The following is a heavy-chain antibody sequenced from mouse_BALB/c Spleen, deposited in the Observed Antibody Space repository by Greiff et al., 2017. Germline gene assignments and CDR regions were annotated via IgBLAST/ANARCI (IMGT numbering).Heavy chain of an antibody. V-gene: IGHV3-1*02. CDR1: GYSITSGYS. J-gene: IGHJ3*01. D-gene: IGHD2-4*01. CDR3: ARDRGLTMITTGFAY. Sequence: EVKLVESGPDLVKPSQSLSLTCTVTGYSITSGYSWHWIRQFPGNKLEWMGYIHYSGSTNYNPSLKSRISITRDTSKNQFFLQLNSVTTEDTATYYCARDRGLTMITTGFAYWGQGTLVTVSA. CDR2: IHYSGST.